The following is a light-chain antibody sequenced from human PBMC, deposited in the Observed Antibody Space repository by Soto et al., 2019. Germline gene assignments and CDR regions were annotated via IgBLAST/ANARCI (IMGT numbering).Light chain of an antibody. CDR1: EGVGSF. CDR2: DAS. V-gene: IGKV3-11*01. J-gene: IGKJ2*01. CDR3: QQRGYWPRT. Sequence: VLTQSPATLSLSPGDTATLSCRASEGVGSFLAWYRQKPGQPPRLLIYDASYRANGIPARFSGSGSATEFSLTIDSLEPEDFAFYYCQQRGYWPRTFGQGTTLEIK.